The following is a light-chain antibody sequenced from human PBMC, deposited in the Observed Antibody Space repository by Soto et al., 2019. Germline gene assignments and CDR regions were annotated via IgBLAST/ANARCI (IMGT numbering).Light chain of an antibody. Sequence: QSVLTQPPSASGSPGQSVTISCTGTKSDIRVYDFVSWYQHHPGKAPRLIIYEVVQRPSGVPDRFSGSKSGNTASLTVSGLQAADEADYFCKSYDGSNTYVFGSGTKVTVL. CDR3: KSYDGSNTYV. J-gene: IGLJ1*01. CDR1: KSDIRVYDF. V-gene: IGLV2-8*01. CDR2: EVV.